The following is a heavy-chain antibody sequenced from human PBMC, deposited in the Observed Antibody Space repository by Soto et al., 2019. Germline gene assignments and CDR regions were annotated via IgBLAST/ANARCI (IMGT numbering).Heavy chain of an antibody. D-gene: IGHD6-19*01. CDR3: IKASTVTGVGGYR. Sequence: EVQLVESGGGLVQPGGSLRLSCAASGFAFSSYWMQWVRQAPGKGPVWVSRISSDGRNTTYADFVKGRFTISRDNAENTLHMQRTSLTDADTAVYYCIKASTVTGVGGYRWGQGTLVTVSS. CDR1: GFAFSSYW. V-gene: IGHV3-74*01. CDR2: ISSDGRNT. J-gene: IGHJ4*02.